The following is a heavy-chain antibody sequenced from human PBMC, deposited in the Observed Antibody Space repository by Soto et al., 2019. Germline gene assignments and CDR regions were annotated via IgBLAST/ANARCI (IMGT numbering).Heavy chain of an antibody. CDR2: MNPINGTT. V-gene: IGHV1-8*02. J-gene: IGHJ6*02. Sequence: ASVKVSCKASGYDFTAYDINWVRQASGQGLEWMGWMNPINGTTGFAQRFQGRVSMTRNTATDTAYLDLTGLRSDDTAVYYCGRGPSPRAPAGGTPYYFAMDVWGQGTTVTVSS. CDR1: GYDFTAYD. D-gene: IGHD6-13*01. CDR3: GRGPSPRAPAGGTPYYFAMDV.